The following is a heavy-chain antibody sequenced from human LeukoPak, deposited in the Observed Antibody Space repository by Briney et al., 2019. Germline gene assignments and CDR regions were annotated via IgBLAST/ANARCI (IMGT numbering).Heavy chain of an antibody. D-gene: IGHD6-13*01. CDR2: IDNSGSA. Sequence: SETLSLTCTVSGGSISTSSYNWGWIRQSPGKGLEWIGTIDNSGSAYYNPSLKSRVTISVDTSEDQLSLKVTSVTAADTAVYYCARPPGIAAAWFYPWGQGTLVTVSS. CDR1: GGSISTSSYN. J-gene: IGHJ5*02. CDR3: ARPPGIAAAWFYP. V-gene: IGHV4-39*01.